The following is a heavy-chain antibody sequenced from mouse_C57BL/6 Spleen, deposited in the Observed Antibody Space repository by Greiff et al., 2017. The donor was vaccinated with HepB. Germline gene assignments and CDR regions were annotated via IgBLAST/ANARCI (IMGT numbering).Heavy chain of an antibody. J-gene: IGHJ1*03. Sequence: QVQLQQSGAELVMPGASVKLSCKASGYTFTSYWMHWVKQRPGQGLEWIGEIDPSDSYTNYNQKFKGKSTLTVDKSSSTAYMQLSSLTSEDSAVYYCARSGSYDWYFDVWGTGTTVTVSS. CDR2: IDPSDSYT. V-gene: IGHV1-69*01. D-gene: IGHD1-1*02. CDR1: GYTFTSYW. CDR3: ARSGSYDWYFDV.